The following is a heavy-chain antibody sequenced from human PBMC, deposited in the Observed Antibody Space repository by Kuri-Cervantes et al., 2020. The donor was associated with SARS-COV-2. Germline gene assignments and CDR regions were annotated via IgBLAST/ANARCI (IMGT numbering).Heavy chain of an antibody. CDR1: GGSISSYY. CDR3: ARDLGIWRAFDI. CDR2: IYYSGST. D-gene: IGHD3-16*01. V-gene: IGHV4-59*01. J-gene: IGHJ3*02. Sequence: GSLRLSCTVSGGSISSYYWRWIRQPPGKGLEWIGYIYYSGSTNYNPSLKSRVTISVDTSKNQFSLKLSSVTAADTAVYYCARDLGIWRAFDIWGQGTMVTVSS.